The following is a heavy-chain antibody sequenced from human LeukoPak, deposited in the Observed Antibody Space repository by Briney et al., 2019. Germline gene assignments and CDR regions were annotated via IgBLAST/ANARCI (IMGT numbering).Heavy chain of an antibody. Sequence: TSETLSLTCTVSGGSINSYFWSWLRPPPGKGLEWSGYIYYSGSTNYNASLKSRVTISVDTSKNQFSLKLSSVTAADTAVDYCARAYYYYVMDVWGKGTTVTISS. V-gene: IGHV4-59*01. CDR2: IYYSGST. CDR3: ARAYYYYVMDV. CDR1: GGSINSYF. J-gene: IGHJ6*04.